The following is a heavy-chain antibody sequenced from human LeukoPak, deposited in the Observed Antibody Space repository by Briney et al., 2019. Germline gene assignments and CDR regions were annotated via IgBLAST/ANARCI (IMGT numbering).Heavy chain of an antibody. Sequence: ASVKVSCKASGFTFTNYYMHWVRQAPGQGLEWMGLINPSGLSTQYAQKFQGRVTMTRDTSTSTVHMELSSLRSEDTAVYYCVRDNSARDNSGPAGWWLDPWGQGTLVTVSS. CDR3: VRDNSARDNSGPAGWWLDP. D-gene: IGHD5-24*01. J-gene: IGHJ5*02. V-gene: IGHV1-46*01. CDR1: GFTFTNYY. CDR2: INPSGLST.